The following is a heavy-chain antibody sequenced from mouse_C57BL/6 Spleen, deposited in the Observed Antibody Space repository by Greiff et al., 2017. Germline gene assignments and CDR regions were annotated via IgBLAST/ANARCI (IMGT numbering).Heavy chain of an antibody. J-gene: IGHJ1*03. CDR2: INPSTGGT. D-gene: IGHD1-3*01. Sequence: EVQLQQSGPELVKPGASVKISCKASGYSFTSYYMNWVKQSPEKSLEWIGEINPSTGGTTYNQKFKAKATLTVDKSSSTAYMQLKSLTSEDSAVYYCAKGPLKYFDVWGTGTTVTVSS. V-gene: IGHV1-42*01. CDR3: AKGPLKYFDV. CDR1: GYSFTSYY.